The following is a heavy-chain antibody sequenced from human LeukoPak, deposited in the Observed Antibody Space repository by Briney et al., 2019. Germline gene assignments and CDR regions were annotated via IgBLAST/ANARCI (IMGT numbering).Heavy chain of an antibody. CDR1: GFTFSNCA. D-gene: IGHD3-16*01. Sequence: GGSLRLSCAASGFTFSNCALHWVRQAPGKGLEYVSGISTNGGSTYYADSVKGRFTISRDNSKNTLFLQMGSLRAEDTAVYYCAKGGARSWGAFDIWGQGTMVTVSS. J-gene: IGHJ3*02. CDR2: ISTNGGST. V-gene: IGHV3-64*02. CDR3: AKGGARSWGAFDI.